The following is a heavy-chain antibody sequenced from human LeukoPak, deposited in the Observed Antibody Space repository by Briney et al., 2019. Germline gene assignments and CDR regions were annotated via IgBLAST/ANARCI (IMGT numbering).Heavy chain of an antibody. CDR1: GFTFSSYA. J-gene: IGHJ4*02. V-gene: IGHV3-23*01. CDR2: ISGSGGST. CDR3: AKVLTPYQQHGFDY. Sequence: PGASLRLSCAASGFTFSSYAMSWVRQAPGKGLEWVSAISGSGGSTYYADSVKGRFTISRDNSKNTLCLQMNSLRAEDTAVYYCAKVLTPYQQHGFDYWGQGTLVTVSS. D-gene: IGHD2-2*01.